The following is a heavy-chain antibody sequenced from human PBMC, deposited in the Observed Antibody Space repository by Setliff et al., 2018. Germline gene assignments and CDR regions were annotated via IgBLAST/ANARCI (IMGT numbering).Heavy chain of an antibody. CDR2: FDPEDGET. CDR1: GYTLTELS. Sequence: ASVKVSCKVSGYTLTELSMHWVRRAPGKGLEWMGGFDPEDGETIYAQKFQGRVTMTEDTSTDTAYMELSSLRSEDTAVYYCATDKMAVAGTWFDPWGQGTLVTVSS. CDR3: ATDKMAVAGTWFDP. V-gene: IGHV1-24*01. D-gene: IGHD6-19*01. J-gene: IGHJ5*02.